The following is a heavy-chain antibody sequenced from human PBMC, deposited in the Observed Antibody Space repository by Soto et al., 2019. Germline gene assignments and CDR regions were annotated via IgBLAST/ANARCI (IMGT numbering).Heavy chain of an antibody. Sequence: SETLSPTCTVSGGSIISYYWSWIRQPPGKGLEWIGYIYYSGSTNYNPSLKSRVTISVDTSKNQFSLKLSSVTAADTAVYYCARGGDWFDPWGQGTLVTVSS. CDR3: ARGGDWFDP. CDR2: IYYSGST. CDR1: GGSIISYY. V-gene: IGHV4-59*01. D-gene: IGHD3-16*01. J-gene: IGHJ5*02.